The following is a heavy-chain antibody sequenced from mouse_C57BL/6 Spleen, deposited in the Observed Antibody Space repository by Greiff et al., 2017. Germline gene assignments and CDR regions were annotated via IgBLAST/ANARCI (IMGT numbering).Heavy chain of an antibody. CDR3: ARSVGAQATFDY. CDR1: GYSFTDYN. J-gene: IGHJ2*01. CDR2: INPNYGTT. D-gene: IGHD3-2*02. V-gene: IGHV1-39*01. Sequence: EVKLVESGPELVKPGASVKISCKASGYSFTDYNMNWVKQSNGKSLEWIGVINPNYGTTSYNQKFKGKATLTVDQSSSTAYMQLNSLTSEDSAVYYCARSVGAQATFDYWGQGTTLTVSS.